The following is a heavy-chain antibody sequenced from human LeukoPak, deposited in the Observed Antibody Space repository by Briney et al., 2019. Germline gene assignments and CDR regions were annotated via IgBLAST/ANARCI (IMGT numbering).Heavy chain of an antibody. D-gene: IGHD3-22*01. Sequence: PGGSLRLSCAASGFTFSSYAMSWVRQAPGKGLEWVSTISGSGGNTYYADSAKGRFTISRDNSKDRVYLQMNSLRAEDTAVYYCARRGDRSGYDFDYWGQGTLVTVSS. CDR3: ARRGDRSGYDFDY. CDR1: GFTFSSYA. J-gene: IGHJ4*02. CDR2: ISGSGGNT. V-gene: IGHV3-23*01.